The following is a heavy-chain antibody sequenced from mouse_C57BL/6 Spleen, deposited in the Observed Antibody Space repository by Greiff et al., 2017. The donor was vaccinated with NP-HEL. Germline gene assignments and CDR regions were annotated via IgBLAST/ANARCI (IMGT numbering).Heavy chain of an antibody. CDR2: INPSSGCT. CDR3: ARSYYDWDYDMDY. Sequence: QVQLQQSGAELVRPGASVKMSCKASGYTFTSYWMHWVKQRPGQGLEWIGYINPSSGCTKYNEKFKDKATLTADKSSSTAYMQLSSLTSEDSAVYYCARSYYDWDYDMDYWGQGTSVTVSS. V-gene: IGHV1-4*01. CDR1: GYTFTSYW. D-gene: IGHD2-4*01. J-gene: IGHJ4*01.